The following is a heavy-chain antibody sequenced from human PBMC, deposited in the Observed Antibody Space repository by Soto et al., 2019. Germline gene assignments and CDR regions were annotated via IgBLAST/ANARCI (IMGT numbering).Heavy chain of an antibody. CDR3: AREDTFSPFSY. J-gene: IGHJ4*02. V-gene: IGHV3-7*03. CDR1: GFTFSSSW. Sequence: GGSLRLSCAASGFTFSSSWMSWVRQAPGKGLEWVANIKQDGSEKFYVDSLKGRLTISRDNAKNSLYLQMNSLRAEDTAVYYCAREDTFSPFSYWGQGTLVTVSS. CDR2: IKQDGSEK. D-gene: IGHD3-3*01.